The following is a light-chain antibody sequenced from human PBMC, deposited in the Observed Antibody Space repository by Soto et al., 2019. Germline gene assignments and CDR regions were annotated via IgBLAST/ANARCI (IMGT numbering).Light chain of an antibody. Sequence: QSALTQPASVSGSPGQSITISCTGTSSDVGSYNLVSWYQQHPGKAPKLVIYEVSKRPSGVSNRFSGSKSGNTASLTISGLQAEDAADYYCCSYAGSSTFGVFGGGTKVTVL. J-gene: IGLJ3*02. V-gene: IGLV2-23*02. CDR1: SSDVGSYNL. CDR2: EVS. CDR3: CSYAGSSTFGV.